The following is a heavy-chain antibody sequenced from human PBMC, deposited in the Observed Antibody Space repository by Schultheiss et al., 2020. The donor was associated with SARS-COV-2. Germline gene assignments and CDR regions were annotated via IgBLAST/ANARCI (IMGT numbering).Heavy chain of an antibody. CDR2: ISGSGGST. Sequence: GESLKISCAASGFTFSSYAMSWVRQAPGKGLEWVSAISGSGGSTYYADSVKGRFTISRDNAKNSLYLQMNSLRAEDTAVYYCAREEVADGYYYYGMDVWGQGTTVTVSS. CDR3: AREEVADGYYYYGMDV. V-gene: IGHV3-23*01. CDR1: GFTFSSYA. D-gene: IGHD6-19*01. J-gene: IGHJ6*02.